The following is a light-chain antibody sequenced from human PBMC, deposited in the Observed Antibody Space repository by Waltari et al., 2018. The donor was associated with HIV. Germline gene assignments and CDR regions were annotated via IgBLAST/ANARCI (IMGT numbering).Light chain of an antibody. J-gene: IGKJ2*01. CDR3: QQYDDGPRGIT. V-gene: IGKV3-15*01. CDR1: QSISAK. CDR2: EAA. Sequence: EIVMTQSPPTLSVSPRQRVTLSCRASQSISAKVAWYQQRPGQAPRLLIYEAATRPTGIPARFSGSGSGTEFTLTISSLQSEDFATYFCQQYDDGPRGITFGQGTMLEIK.